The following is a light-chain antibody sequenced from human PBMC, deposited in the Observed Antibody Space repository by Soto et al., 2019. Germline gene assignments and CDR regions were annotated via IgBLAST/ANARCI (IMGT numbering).Light chain of an antibody. CDR1: SSDVRSYNL. V-gene: IGLV2-23*01. Sequence: QSVLTQPASGYGSPRQSIPISCTGNSSDVRSYNLVSCYQQHPGKAPKLMIYEGSKRPSGVSNRFSRSKSCNTASLTISGIQAYDEADGLCCSCAGRSTLVNFGSRTKV. J-gene: IGLJ1*01. CDR3: CSCAGRSTLVN. CDR2: EGS.